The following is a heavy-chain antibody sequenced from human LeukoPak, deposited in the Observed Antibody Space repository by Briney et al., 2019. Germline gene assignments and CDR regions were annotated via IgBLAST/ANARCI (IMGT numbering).Heavy chain of an antibody. CDR1: GYTFTGYY. CDR2: INPNSGGT. V-gene: IGHV1-2*02. J-gene: IGHJ3*02. D-gene: IGHD2-21*01. CDR3: ATISLAEGAFDI. Sequence: ASLKVSCKASGYTFTGYYMHWVRQAPGQGLEWMGWINPNSGGTNYAQKFQGRVTMTRDTSISTAYMELSRLRSDDTALYYCATISLAEGAFDIWGQGTMVTVSS.